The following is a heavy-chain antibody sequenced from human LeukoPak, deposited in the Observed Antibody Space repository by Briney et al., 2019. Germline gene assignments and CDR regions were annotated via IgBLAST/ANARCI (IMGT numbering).Heavy chain of an antibody. CDR2: IKEDGSER. Sequence: SGGSLRLSCEGSAFIFSGHWMNWVRQTPGKGLEWVASIKEDGSERQYVDSVKGRFSISRDNTKGSLFLQLNSPRAEDTAMYYCARGPYGDYVDAFDIWGQGTMVTVSS. CDR3: ARGPYGDYVDAFDI. CDR1: AFIFSGHW. D-gene: IGHD4-17*01. V-gene: IGHV3-7*01. J-gene: IGHJ3*02.